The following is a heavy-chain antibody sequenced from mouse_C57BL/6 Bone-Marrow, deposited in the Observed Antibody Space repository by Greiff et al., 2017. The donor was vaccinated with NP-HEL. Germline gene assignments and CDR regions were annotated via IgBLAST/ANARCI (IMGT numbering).Heavy chain of an antibody. V-gene: IGHV5-4*03. D-gene: IGHD1-1*01. CDR3: ARRILRGDYAMDY. J-gene: IGHJ4*01. Sequence: EVKLMESGGGLVKPGGSLKLSCAASGFTFSSYAMSWVRQTPEKRLEWVATISDGGSYTYYPDNVKGRFTISRDNAKNNLYLQMSHLKSEDTAMYYCARRILRGDYAMDYWGQGTSVTVSS. CDR2: ISDGGSYT. CDR1: GFTFSSYA.